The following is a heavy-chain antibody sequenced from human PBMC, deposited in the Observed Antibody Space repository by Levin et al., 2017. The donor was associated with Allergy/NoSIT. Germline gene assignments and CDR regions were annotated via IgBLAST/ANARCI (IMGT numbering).Heavy chain of an antibody. V-gene: IGHV3-49*04. CDR1: GFTFGDYA. D-gene: IGHD4-23*01. CDR2: IRSKAYGGTT. CDR3: TRAVTTVVTQAFDI. J-gene: IGHJ3*02. Sequence: GESLKISCTASGFTFGDYAMSWVRQPPGKGLEWVGFIRSKAYGGTTVYAASVKGRFTISRDDSKSFAYLQMSSLKTEDTAVYYCTRAVTTVVTQAFDIWGQGTMVTVSS.